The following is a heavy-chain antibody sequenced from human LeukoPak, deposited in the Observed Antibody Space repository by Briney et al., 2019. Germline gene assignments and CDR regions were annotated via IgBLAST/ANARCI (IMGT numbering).Heavy chain of an antibody. CDR3: ARGSRDGYNHFDY. Sequence: SETLSLTCTISGGSLTSYHWSSIRQPPGKGLEWIGYIYYSGSTNYNPSLKSRVTISVDTSKNQFSLNLRSVTAADTAVYYCARGSRDGYNHFDYWGQGTLVTVSS. CDR1: GGSLTSYH. D-gene: IGHD5-24*01. J-gene: IGHJ4*02. V-gene: IGHV4-59*01. CDR2: IYYSGST.